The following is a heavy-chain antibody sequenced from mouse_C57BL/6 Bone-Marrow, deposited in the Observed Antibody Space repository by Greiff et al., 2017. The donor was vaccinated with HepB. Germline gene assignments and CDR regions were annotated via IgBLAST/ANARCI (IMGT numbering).Heavy chain of an antibody. CDR3: ASSYIYLDY. CDR2: IDPNSGGT. V-gene: IGHV1-72*01. CDR1: GYTFTSYW. J-gene: IGHJ4*01. D-gene: IGHD1-3*01. Sequence: VQLQQSGAELVKPGASVKLSCKASGYTFTSYWMHWVNLRPGRGLEWIGRIDPNSGGTKYNEKFKSKATVTVDKPSSKAYMQLSSQTSEDSAVYYCASSYIYLDYWGQGTSVTVSS.